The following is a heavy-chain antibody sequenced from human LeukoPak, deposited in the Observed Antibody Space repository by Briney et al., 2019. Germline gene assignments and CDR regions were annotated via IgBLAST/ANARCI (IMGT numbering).Heavy chain of an antibody. V-gene: IGHV4-39*01. D-gene: IGHD3-22*01. CDR2: IYYSGST. CDR3: ARLYYDSSGYYFRNYYYMDV. J-gene: IGHJ6*03. Sequence: PSETLSLTCTVSGGSISSSSYYWGWIRQPPGKGLEWIESIYYSGSTYYNPSLKSRVTISVDTSKNQFSLKLSSVTAADTAVYYCARLYYDSSGYYFRNYYYMDVWGKGTTVTVSS. CDR1: GGSISSSSYY.